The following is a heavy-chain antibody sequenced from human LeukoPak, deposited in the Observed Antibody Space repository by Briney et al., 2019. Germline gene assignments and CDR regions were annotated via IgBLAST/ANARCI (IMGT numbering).Heavy chain of an antibody. J-gene: IGHJ4*02. CDR1: GFTFSSYS. V-gene: IGHV3-21*01. CDR3: ARDHLTYSSSSDFDY. CDR2: ISSGSSYL. D-gene: IGHD6-6*01. Sequence: GGPLRLSCAASGFTFSSYSMNWVRQAPGKGLEWVSSISSGSSYLYYADSMKGRFTISRDNAKNSLYLQMNNLRAEDTAVYYCARDHLTYSSSSDFDYWGQGTLVTVS.